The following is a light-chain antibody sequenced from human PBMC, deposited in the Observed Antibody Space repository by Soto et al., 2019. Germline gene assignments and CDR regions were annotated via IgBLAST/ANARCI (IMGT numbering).Light chain of an antibody. V-gene: IGKV3-20*01. CDR1: QNVNNNY. J-gene: IGKJ5*01. CDR3: QQYGSSPPIT. Sequence: EIVLTQSPGTLSLSPGERVTVSCRASQNVNNNYLAWYQQKPGQSPSLLIYAASSRAAGIPDRFSGSGSGTDFTLTISRLEPEDFAVYYCQQYGSSPPITFGQGTRLEIK. CDR2: AAS.